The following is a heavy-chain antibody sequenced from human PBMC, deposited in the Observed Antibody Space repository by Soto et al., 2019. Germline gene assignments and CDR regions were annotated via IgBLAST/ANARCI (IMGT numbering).Heavy chain of an antibody. Sequence: EGQLVEFGGGLVKPGGSLRLSCAASGFSFSIYSYNWVRQAPGKGLEWLSYISPAGSSIYYADSVKGRFTISRDSARDSVYLQMNSLRAEDTAVYYCAKDRGGSGAFDIWGQGTMVTVSS. CDR2: ISPAGSSI. CDR3: AKDRGGSGAFDI. J-gene: IGHJ3*02. D-gene: IGHD3-10*01. V-gene: IGHV3-48*01. CDR1: GFSFSIYS.